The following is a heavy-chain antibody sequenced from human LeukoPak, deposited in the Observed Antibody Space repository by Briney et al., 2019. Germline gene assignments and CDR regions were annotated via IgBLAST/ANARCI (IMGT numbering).Heavy chain of an antibody. V-gene: IGHV3-30*03. CDR1: GFTFSSYG. CDR2: ISYDGSNK. Sequence: PGGSLRLSCAASGFTFSSYGMHWVRQAPGKGLEWVAVISYDGSNKYYADSVKGRFTISRDNSKNTLYLQVNSLRAEDTAVYYCARDGDYDYWGQGTLVTVSS. CDR3: ARDGDYDY. D-gene: IGHD4-17*01. J-gene: IGHJ4*02.